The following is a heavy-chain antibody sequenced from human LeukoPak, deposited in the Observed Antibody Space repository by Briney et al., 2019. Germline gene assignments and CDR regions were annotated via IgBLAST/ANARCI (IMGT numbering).Heavy chain of an antibody. V-gene: IGHV3-23*01. D-gene: IGHD5-18*01. CDR3: ATYRQVLLPFES. CDR2: IFQGGGEI. J-gene: IGHJ4*02. Sequence: GGSLRLSCAASGFTFSSFAMIWVRQSPGKKGLGWVSSIFQGGGEIHYADSVRGRFTISRDNSKSTLFLQMNSLRAEDTAIYYCATYRQVLLPFESWGQGTLVTVSS. CDR1: GFTFSSFA.